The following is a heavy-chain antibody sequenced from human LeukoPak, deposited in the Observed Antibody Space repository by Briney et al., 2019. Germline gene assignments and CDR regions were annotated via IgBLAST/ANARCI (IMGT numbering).Heavy chain of an antibody. D-gene: IGHD2-8*01. J-gene: IGHJ4*02. Sequence: SETLSLTCTVSGCSISLYYCSWFRQPPGKGLEWIGYFYDTRSPKYNPSLERRVTISVDMSKNQFSLNLASVTDADTDVYYCARGRGSNTYWGQGTLATVSS. CDR3: ARGRGSNTY. V-gene: IGHV4-59*01. CDR1: GCSISLYY. CDR2: FYDTRSP.